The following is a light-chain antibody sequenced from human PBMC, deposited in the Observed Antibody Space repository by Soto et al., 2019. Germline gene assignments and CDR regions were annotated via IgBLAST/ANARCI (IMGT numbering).Light chain of an antibody. V-gene: IGLV2-14*01. Sequence: QSVLTQPASVSGSPGQSITISCTGTSTDIGAYNYVSWYQQHPGKAPKLLIYEVTNRPSGVSNRFSGSKSGNTASLTISGLQAEDEAVYYCQSFDTRLTGSRVFGGGTKLTVL. CDR3: QSFDTRLTGSRV. CDR1: STDIGAYNY. CDR2: EVT. J-gene: IGLJ3*02.